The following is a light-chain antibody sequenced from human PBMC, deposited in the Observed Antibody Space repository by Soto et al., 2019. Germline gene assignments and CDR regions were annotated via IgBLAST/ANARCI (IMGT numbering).Light chain of an antibody. CDR3: CSYTSSSIRV. CDR1: SSDVDGYNH. Sequence: QSALTQPASVSGSPGQSITIACTGTSSDVDGYNHVSWYQQHPGKAPKLIIYEVRNRPSGVSNRLSGSKSGNTASLTISGLQADDEADYYCCSYTSSSIRVFGGGTTVTVL. J-gene: IGLJ3*02. CDR2: EVR. V-gene: IGLV2-14*01.